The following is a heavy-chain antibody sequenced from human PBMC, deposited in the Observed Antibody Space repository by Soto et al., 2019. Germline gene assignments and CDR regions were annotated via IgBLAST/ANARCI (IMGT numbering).Heavy chain of an antibody. CDR1: GGSISSYY. V-gene: IGHV4-59*01. CDR3: ARRWGGTFHY. J-gene: IGHJ4*02. D-gene: IGHD2-21*01. Sequence: QVQLQESGPGLVKPSETLSLTCTVSGGSISSYYWSWIRQPPGKGLEWIGYIYYSGSTNYNPSLDSRVTISVDTSKNQFSLMLSSVSAADAAVYYCARRWGGTFHYWGQGTLVTVSS. CDR2: IYYSGST.